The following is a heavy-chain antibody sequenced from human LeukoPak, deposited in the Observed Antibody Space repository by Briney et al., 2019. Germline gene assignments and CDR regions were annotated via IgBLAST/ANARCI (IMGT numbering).Heavy chain of an antibody. CDR3: ARARWRMGLFDY. D-gene: IGHD2-15*01. J-gene: IGHJ4*02. Sequence: SETLSLTCAVSGGSLSSGGYSWSWIRQPPGKGLEWIGYIYHSGSTYYNPSLKSRVTISVDRSKNQFSLKLSSVTAADTAVYYCARARWRMGLFDYWGQGTLVTVSS. CDR1: GGSLSSGGYS. CDR2: IYHSGST. V-gene: IGHV4-30-2*01.